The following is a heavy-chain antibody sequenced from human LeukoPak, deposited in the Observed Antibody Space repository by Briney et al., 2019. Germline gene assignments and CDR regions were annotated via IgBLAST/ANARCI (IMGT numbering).Heavy chain of an antibody. J-gene: IGHJ5*02. V-gene: IGHV3-30*18. CDR1: GFTFSSYG. D-gene: IGHD6-19*01. Sequence: GGSLRLSCAASGFTFSSYGMHWVRQAPGKELEWVAVISYDGSNKYYADSVKGRFTISRDNSKNTLYLQMNSLRTEDTAVYYCAKDRYSSGWYWFDPWGQGTLVTVSS. CDR3: AKDRYSSGWYWFDP. CDR2: ISYDGSNK.